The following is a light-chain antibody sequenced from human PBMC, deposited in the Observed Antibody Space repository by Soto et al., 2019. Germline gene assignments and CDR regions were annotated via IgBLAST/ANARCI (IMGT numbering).Light chain of an antibody. CDR2: QTS. J-gene: IGKJ1*01. CDR1: QDINSW. CDR3: HQRQCWTRT. Sequence: EIQRTQSPPSVSASVGDRVTITCRASQDINSWLTWYQHRHGQAPRLLIYQTSLRAAGIPARFSAIVSGTDGTITISDVKTEDGALYDGHQRQCWTRTFGQGTKVDIK. V-gene: IGKV3D-11*01.